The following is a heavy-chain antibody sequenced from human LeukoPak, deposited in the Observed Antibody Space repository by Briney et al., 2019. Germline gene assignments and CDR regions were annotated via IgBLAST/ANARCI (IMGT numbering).Heavy chain of an antibody. D-gene: IGHD3-10*01. J-gene: IGHJ3*02. V-gene: IGHV3-74*01. CDR3: AKEGDYYGSGSYRDGFDI. CDR1: GFSFSVYW. CDR2: IKTDGSIT. Sequence: GGSLRLSCAASGFSFSVYWMHWVRQAPGKGPVWVSRIKTDGSITDYADFVKGRFTISRDNAKNTLYLQMNSLRPEDTAVYYCAKEGDYYGSGSYRDGFDIWGQGTRATVSS.